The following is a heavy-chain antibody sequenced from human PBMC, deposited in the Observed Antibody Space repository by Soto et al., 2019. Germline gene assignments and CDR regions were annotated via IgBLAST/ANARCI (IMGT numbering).Heavy chain of an antibody. V-gene: IGHV3-30*18. CDR2: ISYDGSDK. CDR1: GFTFSTYG. Sequence: QVHLVESGGGVVRPGRSLRLSCAASGFTFSTYGIHWVRQAPGEGLEWVAIISYDGSDKWYVDSVKGRFTVSRDNSKNTLYLQMNSLRPEDTAIYYCAKDINSARDGYHYGADYWGQGTLVTVSS. D-gene: IGHD5-18*01. J-gene: IGHJ4*02. CDR3: AKDINSARDGYHYGADY.